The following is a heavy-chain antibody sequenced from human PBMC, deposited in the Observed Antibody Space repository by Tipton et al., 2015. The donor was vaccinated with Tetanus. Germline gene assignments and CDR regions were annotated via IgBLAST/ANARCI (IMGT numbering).Heavy chain of an antibody. CDR1: GFTFSDYA. CDR2: ISGRGGNP. CDR3: AKDRADYGDYRVRFDP. J-gene: IGHJ5*02. V-gene: IGHV3-23*01. D-gene: IGHD4-17*01. Sequence: SLRLSCAASGFTFSDYAMSWGRQAPGKGLEWVSTISGRGGNPYYADSVKGRFTISRDNSKKMMYLQMNSLRADDTAVYYCAKDRADYGDYRVRFDPWGQGTLVTVSS.